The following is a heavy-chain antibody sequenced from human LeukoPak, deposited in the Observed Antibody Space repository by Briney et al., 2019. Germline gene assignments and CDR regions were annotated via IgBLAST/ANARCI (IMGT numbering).Heavy chain of an antibody. CDR1: GCTFSYAW. CDR2: IKSKTDGGTT. V-gene: IGHV3-15*01. D-gene: IGHD3-22*01. Sequence: GRSLRLSCAASGCTFSYAWMSWVLQAPGKGLEWVGRIKSKTDGGTTDYAAPVKGRFTISRDDSKNTLYLQMNSLKTEDTAVYYCTTDLSYDSSGYYDMGYWGQGTLVTVSS. J-gene: IGHJ4*02. CDR3: TTDLSYDSSGYYDMGY.